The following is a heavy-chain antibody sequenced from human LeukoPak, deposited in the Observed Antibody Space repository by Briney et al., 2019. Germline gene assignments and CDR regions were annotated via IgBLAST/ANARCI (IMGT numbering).Heavy chain of an antibody. CDR2: INADGSTA. V-gene: IGHV3-74*01. Sequence: RPGGSLRLSCAASGFTFGNSWVHWVRQAPGKGLVWVSLINADGSTATYADFVKGRFTISRDNARNTLSLQMNSLTIEDTAVYYCVVVVEPPDSDGFDVWGQGTMITVSS. J-gene: IGHJ3*01. CDR1: GFTFGNSW. D-gene: IGHD1-14*01. CDR3: VVVVEPPDSDGFDV.